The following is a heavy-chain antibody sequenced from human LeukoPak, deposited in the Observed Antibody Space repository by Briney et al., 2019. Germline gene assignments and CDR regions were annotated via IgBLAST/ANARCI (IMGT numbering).Heavy chain of an antibody. J-gene: IGHJ4*02. CDR2: IKQDGSEK. D-gene: IGHD3-3*01. V-gene: IGHV3-7*01. CDR1: GLTFSSYW. Sequence: GGSLRLSCAASGLTFSSYWMSWVRQAPGKGLEWVANIKQDGSEKYYVDSVKGRFTISRDNSKNTLYLQMNSLRAEDTAVYYCAKDLNLVNNFWSGSNLFDYWGQGTLVTVSS. CDR3: AKDLNLVNNFWSGSNLFDY.